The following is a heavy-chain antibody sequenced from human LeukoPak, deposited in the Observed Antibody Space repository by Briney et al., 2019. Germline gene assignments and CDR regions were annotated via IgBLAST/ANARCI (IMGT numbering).Heavy chain of an antibody. J-gene: IGHJ4*02. D-gene: IGHD3-10*01. Sequence: SETLSLTCTVSGGSISSYYWRWIPQPPGKGLECMGYIYYSGSTNYNPSLKSRVTISVDTSKNQFSLKLSSVTAADTAVYYCARGAYGYLDYWGQGTLVTVSS. CDR2: IYYSGST. V-gene: IGHV4-59*01. CDR3: ARGAYGYLDY. CDR1: GGSISSYY.